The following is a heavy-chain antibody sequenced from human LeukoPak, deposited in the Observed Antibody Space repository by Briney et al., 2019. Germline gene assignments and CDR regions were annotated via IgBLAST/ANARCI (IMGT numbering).Heavy chain of an antibody. CDR1: GFTFSSYG. CDR3: ARDPRGSFDY. D-gene: IGHD3-10*01. J-gene: IGHJ4*02. Sequence: PGGSLRLSCAASGFTFSSYGMHWVRQAPGKGLEWVAFIRYDGSNKYYADSVKGRFTISRDNAKNSLYLEMNSLRAEDTAVYYCARDPRGSFDYWGQGTLVTVSS. V-gene: IGHV3-30*02. CDR2: IRYDGSNK.